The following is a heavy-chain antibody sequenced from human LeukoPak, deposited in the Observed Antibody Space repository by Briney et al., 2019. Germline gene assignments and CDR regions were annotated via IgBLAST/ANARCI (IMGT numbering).Heavy chain of an antibody. J-gene: IGHJ6*02. Sequence: QPGGSLRLSCAASGFTFSSYEMNWVRQAPGKGLERVSYISVSGGTIKYADSVKGRFTISRDNAKNSLYLHLNSLRVEDTAFYYCARGDGGYYYGMDVWGQGTTVTVSS. CDR1: GFTFSSYE. CDR2: ISVSGGTI. D-gene: IGHD3-3*01. V-gene: IGHV3-48*03. CDR3: ARGDGGYYYGMDV.